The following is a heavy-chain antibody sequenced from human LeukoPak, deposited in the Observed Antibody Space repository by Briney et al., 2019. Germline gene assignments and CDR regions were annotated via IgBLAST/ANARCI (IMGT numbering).Heavy chain of an antibody. CDR2: IYTSGST. V-gene: IGHV4-61*02. CDR1: GGSISSGSYY. J-gene: IGHJ4*02. D-gene: IGHD3-3*01. Sequence: SQTLSLTCTVSGGSISSGSYYWSWIRQPAGKGLEWIGRIYTSGSTNYNPSLKSRVTISVDTSKNQFSLKLSSVTAADTAVYYCARGDHKPGIFGVVIGPGVFDYLGQGTLVTVSS. CDR3: ARGDHKPGIFGVVIGPGVFDY.